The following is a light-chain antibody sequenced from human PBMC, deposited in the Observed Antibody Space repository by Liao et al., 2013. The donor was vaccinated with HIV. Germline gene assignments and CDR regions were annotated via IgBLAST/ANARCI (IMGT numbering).Light chain of an antibody. V-gene: IGLV3-21*04. J-gene: IGLJ3*02. CDR1: NIGDKG. CDR2: YDT. CDR3: QVWDTSSDHVV. Sequence: SYELTQPPSVSVAPGKTARITCGGDNIGDKGVHWYQQKPGQAPTLVIYYDTNRPSGIPERFSGSNSGNTATLTISRVEAGDEADYYCQVWDTSSDHVVFGGGTKLTVL.